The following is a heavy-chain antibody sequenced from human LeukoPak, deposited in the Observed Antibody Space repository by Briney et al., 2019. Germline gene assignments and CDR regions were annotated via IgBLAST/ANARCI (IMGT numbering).Heavy chain of an antibody. CDR2: IWYDGSNK. V-gene: IGHV3-33*01. J-gene: IGHJ4*02. CDR1: GFTFSSYG. D-gene: IGHD2/OR15-2a*01. CDR3: AREGPRGNSQFDY. Sequence: GGSLRLSCAASGFTFSSYGMHWVRQAPGKGLEWAALIWYDGSNKYYTDSVKGRLTISRDNSKNTLYLQMNSLRAEDTAIYYCAREGPRGNSQFDYWGQGTLVTVSS.